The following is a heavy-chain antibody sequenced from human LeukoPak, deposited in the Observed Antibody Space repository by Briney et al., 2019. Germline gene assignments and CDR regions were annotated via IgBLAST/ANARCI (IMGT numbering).Heavy chain of an antibody. CDR3: ARLSSTLPYYFDY. Sequence: SETLSLTCTVCGGFISSSSYYWGWIRQPPGKGLEWIGSIYYSGSTYYNPSLKSRVTISVDTSKNQFSLKLSSVSAADTAVYYCARLSSTLPYYFDYWGQGTLVTVSS. CDR1: GGFISSSSYY. V-gene: IGHV4-39*01. CDR2: IYYSGST. J-gene: IGHJ4*02.